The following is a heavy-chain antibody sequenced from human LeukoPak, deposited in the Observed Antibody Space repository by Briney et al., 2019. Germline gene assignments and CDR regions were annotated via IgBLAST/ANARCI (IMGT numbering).Heavy chain of an antibody. CDR1: GGSFSGYY. D-gene: IGHD5-18*01. CDR3: ASRTAMVTWAY. J-gene: IGHJ4*02. V-gene: IGHV4-34*01. Sequence: PSETLSLTCAVYGGSFSGYYWSWIRQPPGKGLEWIGEINHSGSTNYNPSLKSRVTISVDTSKSQFSLKLSSVTAADTAVYYCASRTAMVTWAYWGQGTLVTVSS. CDR2: INHSGST.